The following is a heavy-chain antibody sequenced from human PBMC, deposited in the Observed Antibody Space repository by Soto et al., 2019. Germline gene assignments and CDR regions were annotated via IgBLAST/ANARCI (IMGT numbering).Heavy chain of an antibody. CDR1: GGTFSSYA. CDR3: ATMTTVTTYYFDY. D-gene: IGHD4-17*01. J-gene: IGHJ4*02. CDR2: IIPIFGTA. Sequence: SVKVSCKASGGTFSSYAISWVRQAPGQGLEWMGGIIPIFGTANYAQKFQGRVTITADESTSTAYMELSSLRSEDTAVYYCATMTTVTTYYFDYWGQGTLVAVSS. V-gene: IGHV1-69*13.